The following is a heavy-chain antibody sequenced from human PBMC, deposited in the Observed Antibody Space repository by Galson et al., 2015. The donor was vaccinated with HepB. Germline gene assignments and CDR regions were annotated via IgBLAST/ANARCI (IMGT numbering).Heavy chain of an antibody. CDR2: IIPVFDTT. Sequence: SVKVSCKASGGTFRRYAFSWVRQAPGRGIEWMGGIIPVFDTTKYAQKFQGRVTITADESTSTAYMVLSSLRSEDTAVYYCATDDGAGYYYYFSMDVWGQGTTVTVSS. CDR3: ATDDGAGYYYYFSMDV. J-gene: IGHJ6*02. V-gene: IGHV1-69*13. CDR1: GGTFRRYA. D-gene: IGHD4-17*01.